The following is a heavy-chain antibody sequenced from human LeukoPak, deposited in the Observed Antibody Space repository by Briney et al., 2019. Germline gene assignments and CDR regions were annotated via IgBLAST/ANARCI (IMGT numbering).Heavy chain of an antibody. D-gene: IGHD2-2*01. V-gene: IGHV3-30*07. Sequence: GGPVTLLCAASGFIFSSFAMLGLPPARGEGLEGVADISYEESNKYSEDPVKGRFTISRENAKNSLYLQMNSLRAEDTDVYYCARGRGYCSSTSCLNWFDPWGQGTLVTVSS. J-gene: IGHJ5*02. CDR1: GFIFSSFA. CDR2: ISYEESNK. CDR3: ARGRGYCSSTSCLNWFDP.